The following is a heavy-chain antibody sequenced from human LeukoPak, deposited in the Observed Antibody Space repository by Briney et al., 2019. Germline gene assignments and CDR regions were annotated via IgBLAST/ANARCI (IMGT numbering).Heavy chain of an antibody. D-gene: IGHD4-23*01. V-gene: IGHV3-23*01. J-gene: IGHJ4*02. CDR3: AKVGPVGDNSED. Sequence: GGSLRLSCAASGFTFSSYAMSWVRQAPGKGLEWVSTVTSSGSRTHYADSVKGRFTISRDNSKNTLYLQMNSLRAEDAAVYYCAKVGPVGDNSEDWGQGTLVTVSS. CDR1: GFTFSSYA. CDR2: VTSSGSRT.